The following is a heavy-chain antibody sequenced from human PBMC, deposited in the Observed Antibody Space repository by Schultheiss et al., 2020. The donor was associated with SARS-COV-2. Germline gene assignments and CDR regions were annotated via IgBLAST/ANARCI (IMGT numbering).Heavy chain of an antibody. CDR1: GFTFSNAW. CDR2: IKSKTDGGTT. J-gene: IGHJ2*01. CDR3: ARGSPLDWYFDL. V-gene: IGHV3-15*01. Sequence: GGSLRLSCAASGFTFSNAWMSWVRQAPGKGLEWVGRIKSKTDGGTTDYAAPVKGRFTISRDDSKNTLYLQMNSLRTEDTGLYYCARGSPLDWYFDLWGRGTLVTVSS.